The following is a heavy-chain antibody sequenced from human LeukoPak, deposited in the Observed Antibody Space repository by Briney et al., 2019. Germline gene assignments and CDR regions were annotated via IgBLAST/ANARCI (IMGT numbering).Heavy chain of an antibody. Sequence: SETLSLTCTVSGGSISSSSYYWGWIRQPPGKGLEWIGSIYYSGGTYYNPSLKSRVTISVDTSKNQFSLKLSSVTAADTAVYYCARGDPGSSSWYYYYYMDVWGKGTTVTVSS. CDR2: IYYSGGT. J-gene: IGHJ6*03. D-gene: IGHD6-13*01. V-gene: IGHV4-39*07. CDR1: GGSISSSSYY. CDR3: ARGDPGSSSWYYYYYMDV.